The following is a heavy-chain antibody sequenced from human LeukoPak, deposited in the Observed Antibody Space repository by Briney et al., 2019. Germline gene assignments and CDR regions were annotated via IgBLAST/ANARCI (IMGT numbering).Heavy chain of an antibody. CDR1: GGSISSYY. CDR2: IYYSGST. D-gene: IGHD2-2*02. J-gene: IGHJ4*02. Sequence: SETLSLTCTVSGGSISSYYWSWIRQPPGKGLEWIGYIYYSGSTNYNPSLKSRVTISVDTSKNQFSLKLSSVTAADTAVYYCAGRRYCSSTSCYTGIYFDYWGQGTLVTVSS. CDR3: AGRRYCSSTSCYTGIYFDY. V-gene: IGHV4-59*01.